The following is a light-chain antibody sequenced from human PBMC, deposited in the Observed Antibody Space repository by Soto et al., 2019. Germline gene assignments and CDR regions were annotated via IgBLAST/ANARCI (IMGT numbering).Light chain of an antibody. CDR1: ESISSW. CDR3: QQYEAYPLT. Sequence: DIQMTQSPSTLSASVGDRVTITCRASESISSWLAWYQQKPGKAPKLLIYEASSLESGVPSRFTGSRYGTEFTLTISSLQPDDFATYPCQQYEAYPLTFGGGTKVEIK. V-gene: IGKV1-5*03. CDR2: EAS. J-gene: IGKJ4*01.